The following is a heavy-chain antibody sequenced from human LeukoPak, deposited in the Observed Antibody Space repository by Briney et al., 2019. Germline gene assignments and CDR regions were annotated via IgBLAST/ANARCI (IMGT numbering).Heavy chain of an antibody. D-gene: IGHD3-16*02. J-gene: IGHJ5*02. CDR1: GGSISSSNW. V-gene: IGHV4-4*02. CDR3: ARGQRDYVWGSYRFSGVDP. Sequence: SGTLSLTCAVSGGSISSSNWWSWVRQPPGKGLEWIGEIYHSGSTNYNPSLKSRVTISVDTSKNQFSLKLSSVTAADTAVYYCARGQRDYVWGSYRFSGVDPWGQGTLVTVSS. CDR2: IYHSGST.